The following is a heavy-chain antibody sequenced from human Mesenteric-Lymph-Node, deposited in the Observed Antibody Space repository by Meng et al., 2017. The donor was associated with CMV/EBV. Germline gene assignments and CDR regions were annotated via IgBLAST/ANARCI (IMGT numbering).Heavy chain of an antibody. CDR1: GFTFSSYA. CDR3: AKWGAVTTSRQCWFDP. J-gene: IGHJ5*02. V-gene: IGHV3-23*01. Sequence: GGSLRLSCAASGFTFSSYAMTWVRQAPGKGLEWVSTISGGGGTTYYADSVKGRFTISRDNSKNTLYLQMNSLRAEDTAVYYCAKWGAVTTSRQCWFDPWGQGTLVTVSS. CDR2: ISGGGGTT. D-gene: IGHD4-17*01.